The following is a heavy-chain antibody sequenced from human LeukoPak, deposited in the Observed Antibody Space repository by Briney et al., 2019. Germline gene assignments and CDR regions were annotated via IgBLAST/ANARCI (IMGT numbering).Heavy chain of an antibody. CDR2: MNPNSGNT. CDR1: GYTFTSYD. D-gene: IGHD6-13*01. V-gene: IGHV1-8*01. J-gene: IGHJ3*02. Sequence: ASVKVSCKASGYTFTSYDINWVRQATGQGLEWMGWMNPNSGNTGYAQKFQGRVTMTRNTSISTAYMELSSLRSEDTAVYYCASRARYSSSWYVYDAFDIWGQGTMVTVSS. CDR3: ASRARYSSSWYVYDAFDI.